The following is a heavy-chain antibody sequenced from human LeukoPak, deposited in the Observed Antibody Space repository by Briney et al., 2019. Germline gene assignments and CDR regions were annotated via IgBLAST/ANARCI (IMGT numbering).Heavy chain of an antibody. D-gene: IGHD6-19*01. CDR2: IGGGGTP. J-gene: IGHJ4*02. CDR3: AKDDHGGSGWRDYFDQ. V-gene: IGHV3-23*01. CDR1: GFTFSDYY. Sequence: TGGSLRLSCAASGFTFSDYYMSWIRQAPGRGLEWVSAIGGGGTPYYADSVKGRFTISRDNSKNTLYLQMNSLRAEDTAVYYCAKDDHGGSGWRDYFDQWGQGTLVTVSS.